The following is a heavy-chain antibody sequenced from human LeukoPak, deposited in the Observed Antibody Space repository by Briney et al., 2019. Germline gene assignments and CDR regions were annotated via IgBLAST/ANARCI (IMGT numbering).Heavy chain of an antibody. V-gene: IGHV1-18*01. CDR3: ARDRGSLGYCSSTSWSCAFDI. J-gene: IGHJ3*02. CDR1: GYTFTSYG. D-gene: IGHD2-2*01. CDR2: ISAYNGNT. Sequence: ASVKVSCKASGYTFTSYGISWVRQAPGPGLEWMGWISAYNGNTNYAQKLQGRVTMTTDTSTSTAYMELRSLRSDDTAVYYCARDRGSLGYCSSTSWSCAFDIWGQGTMVTVSS.